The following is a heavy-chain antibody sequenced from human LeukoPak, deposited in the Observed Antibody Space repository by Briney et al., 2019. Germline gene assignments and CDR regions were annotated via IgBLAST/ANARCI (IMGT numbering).Heavy chain of an antibody. Sequence: GGSLRLSCAASGFTFSSYGMSWVRQAPGKGLVWVSRINSDGSSTSYADSVKGRFTISRDNAKNSLYLQMNSLRAEDTAVYYCAELGITMIGGVWGKGTTVTISS. V-gene: IGHV3-74*01. CDR3: AELGITMIGGV. J-gene: IGHJ6*04. CDR1: GFTFSSYG. D-gene: IGHD3-10*02. CDR2: INSDGSST.